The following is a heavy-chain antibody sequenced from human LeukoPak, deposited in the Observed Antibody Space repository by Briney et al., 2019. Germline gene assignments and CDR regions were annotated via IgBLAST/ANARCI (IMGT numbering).Heavy chain of an antibody. CDR3: AKDLRTTVTTYYDYYYYYGMDV. Sequence: GGSLRLSCAASGFTFSSYWMSWVRQAPGKGLEWVANIKQDGSEKYYVDSVKGRFTISRDNAKNSLYLQMNSLRAEDTAVYYCAKDLRTTVTTYYDYYYYYGMDVWGQGTTVTVSS. CDR2: IKQDGSEK. CDR1: GFTFSSYW. J-gene: IGHJ6*02. D-gene: IGHD4-17*01. V-gene: IGHV3-7*01.